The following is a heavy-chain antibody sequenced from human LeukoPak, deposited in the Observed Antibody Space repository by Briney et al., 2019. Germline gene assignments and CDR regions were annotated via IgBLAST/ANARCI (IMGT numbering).Heavy chain of an antibody. CDR3: ARMSSYCDY. J-gene: IGHJ4*02. V-gene: IGHV3-7*01. D-gene: IGHD2-2*01. CDR2: IKPDGSEK. CDR1: GFTFSSHH. Sequence: GGSLRLSCVASGFTFSSHHVNWVRQTPGKGLESVATIKPDGSEKYYVDSVKGRFTISRDNAKSSLYLQMNSLRAEDTGVYFCARMSSYCDYWGQGTLVTVSS.